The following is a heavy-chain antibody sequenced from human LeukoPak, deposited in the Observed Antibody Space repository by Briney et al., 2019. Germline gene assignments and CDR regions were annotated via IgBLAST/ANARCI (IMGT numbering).Heavy chain of an antibody. J-gene: IGHJ4*02. Sequence: GGSLRLSCAASGFTVSSNYMSWVRQAPGKGLEWVSVIYSGGSTHYADSVKGRFTISRDNSKNTLYLQMNSLRAEDTAVYYCARDRGRYSSGYFFDYWGQGTLVTVSS. CDR2: IYSGGST. CDR1: GFTVSSNY. D-gene: IGHD6-19*01. V-gene: IGHV3-66*01. CDR3: ARDRGRYSSGYFFDY.